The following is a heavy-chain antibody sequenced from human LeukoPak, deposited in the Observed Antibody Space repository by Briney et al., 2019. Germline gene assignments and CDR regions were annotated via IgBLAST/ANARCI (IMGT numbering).Heavy chain of an antibody. J-gene: IGHJ4*01. CDR1: GFTFSDYN. CDR2: ISSSSSYI. D-gene: IGHD6-13*01. CDR3: ATDVRSSPLGF. V-gene: IGHV3-21*01. Sequence: PGGSLRLSCAASGFTFSDYNMNWVRQAPGKGLEWVSSISSSSSYIYYADSVKGRFTISRDNAKNSLYLQMNSLRADDPGLYYCATDVRSSPLGFWGHGTLVTVSS.